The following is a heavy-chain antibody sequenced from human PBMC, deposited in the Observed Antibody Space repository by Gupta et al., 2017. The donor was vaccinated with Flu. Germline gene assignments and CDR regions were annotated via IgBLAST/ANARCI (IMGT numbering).Heavy chain of an antibody. V-gene: IGHV6-1*01. Sequence: QSPSGGLEWLGKTYYRSKWYNDYAVSVKSRITIDPDTSKNQFSLQLNSVTPEDTAVYYCARGAYIGYVYAFDIWGQGTMVTVSS. J-gene: IGHJ3*02. D-gene: IGHD5-12*01. CDR3: ARGAYIGYVYAFDI. CDR2: TYYRSKWYN.